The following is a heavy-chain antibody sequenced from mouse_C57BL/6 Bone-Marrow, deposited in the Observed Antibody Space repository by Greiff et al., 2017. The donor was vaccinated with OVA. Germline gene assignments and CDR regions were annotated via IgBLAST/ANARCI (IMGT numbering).Heavy chain of an antibody. J-gene: IGHJ4*01. Sequence: VMLVESGGGLVKPGASVKMSCKASGYTFTTYPIEWMKQNHGKSLEWIGNFHPYNDDTKYNEKFKGKATLTVEKSSSTVYLELSRLTSDDSAVYYCARGTGSNYYAMDYWGQGTSVTVSS. CDR2: FHPYNDDT. V-gene: IGHV1-47*01. CDR1: GYTFTTYP. CDR3: ARGTGSNYYAMDY. D-gene: IGHD4-1*01.